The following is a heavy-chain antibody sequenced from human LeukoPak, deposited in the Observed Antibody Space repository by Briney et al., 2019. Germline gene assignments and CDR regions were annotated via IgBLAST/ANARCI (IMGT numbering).Heavy chain of an antibody. CDR3: ARGSGSRGPSGAFDI. Sequence: GASAKVSCKASGYTFTSYYMHWVRQAPGQGLEWMGIINPSGGSTSYAQKFQGRVTMTRDTSTSTVYMELSSLRSEDTAVYYCARGSGSRGPSGAFDIWGQGTMVTVSS. CDR2: INPSGGST. CDR1: GYTFTSYY. V-gene: IGHV1-46*01. J-gene: IGHJ3*02. D-gene: IGHD1-26*01.